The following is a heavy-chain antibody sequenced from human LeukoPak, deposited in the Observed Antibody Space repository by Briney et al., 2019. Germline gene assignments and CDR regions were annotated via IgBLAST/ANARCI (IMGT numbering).Heavy chain of an antibody. CDR1: GFTFGGYW. J-gene: IGHJ4*02. V-gene: IGHV3-7*01. CDR3: ASGFLQWLY. CDR2: INPDGSIK. D-gene: IGHD3-3*01. Sequence: GGSLRLSCAASGFTFGGYWMSWVRQAPGRGLEWVANINPDGSIKYYVDSIKCRFTISRDNAKNSLYLQMNSLRAEDTAVYYCASGFLQWLYWGQGTLVTVSS.